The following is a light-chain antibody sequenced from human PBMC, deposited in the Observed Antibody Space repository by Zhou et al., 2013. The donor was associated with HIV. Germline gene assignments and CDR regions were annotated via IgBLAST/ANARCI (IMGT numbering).Light chain of an antibody. V-gene: IGKV3-20*01. CDR2: GAS. CDR1: QSVSSY. CDR3: QQYGTSPLT. J-gene: IGKJ4*01. Sequence: EIVLTQSPATLSLSPGERATLSCRASQSVSSYLAWYQQKPGQAPRLIIYGASSRATGIPDRFSGSGSWTDFTLTITRLEPEDFAVYFCQQYGTSPLTFGGGTKVEIK.